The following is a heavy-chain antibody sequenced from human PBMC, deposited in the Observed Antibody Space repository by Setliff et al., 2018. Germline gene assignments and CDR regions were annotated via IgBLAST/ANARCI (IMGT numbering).Heavy chain of an antibody. CDR3: ARGFDVCGGGACYTDGPYYFDY. CDR2: INHSGST. J-gene: IGHJ4*02. CDR1: GESFSGHY. Sequence: SETLSLTCAVYGESFSGHYWRWIRQPPGKGLEWIGEINHSGSTNYNPSLKSRVTISVDTSKNQFSLNLSSVAAADTAVYYCARGFDVCGGGACYTDGPYYFDYWGLGTLVTVSS. V-gene: IGHV4-34*01. D-gene: IGHD2-21*02.